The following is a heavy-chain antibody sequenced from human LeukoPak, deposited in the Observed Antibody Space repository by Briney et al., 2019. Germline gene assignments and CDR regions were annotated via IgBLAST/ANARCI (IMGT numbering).Heavy chain of an antibody. CDR1: GGSISSSSYY. V-gene: IGHV4-39*07. Sequence: SETLSLTCTVSGGSISSSSYYWGWIRQPPGKGLEWIGSIYYSGSTYYNPSLKSRVTISVDTSKNQFSLKLSSVTAADTAVYYCARSSSWYGRLFDPWGQGTLVTVSS. D-gene: IGHD6-13*01. CDR2: IYYSGST. J-gene: IGHJ5*02. CDR3: ARSSSWYGRLFDP.